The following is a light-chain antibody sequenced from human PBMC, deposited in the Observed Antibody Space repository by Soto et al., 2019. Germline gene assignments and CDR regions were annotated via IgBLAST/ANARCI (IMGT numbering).Light chain of an antibody. J-gene: IGKJ4*01. CDR3: QQYNSYSPLT. CDR1: QSISSW. Sequence: DIQMTQSPSTLSASVGDRITITCRASQSISSWLAWYQQKPGKAPNLLIYKASSLESGVPSRFSGSGSGTEFTLTISSLQPDDFATYYCQQYNSYSPLTFGGGTKVDI. V-gene: IGKV1-5*03. CDR2: KAS.